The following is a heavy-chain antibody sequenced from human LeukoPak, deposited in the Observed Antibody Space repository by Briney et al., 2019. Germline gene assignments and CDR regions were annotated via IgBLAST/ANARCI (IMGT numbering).Heavy chain of an antibody. CDR3: ARASGGYSGYDYWGAQFDY. CDR2: IYYSGST. V-gene: IGHV4-59*01. J-gene: IGHJ4*02. D-gene: IGHD5-12*01. CDR1: GGSISSYY. Sequence: SETLSLTCTVSGGSISSYYWSWIRQPPGKGLEWIGYIYYSGSTNYNPSLKSRVTISVDTSKNQFSLKLSSVTAADTAVYYCARASGGYSGYDYWGAQFDYWGQGTLVTVSS.